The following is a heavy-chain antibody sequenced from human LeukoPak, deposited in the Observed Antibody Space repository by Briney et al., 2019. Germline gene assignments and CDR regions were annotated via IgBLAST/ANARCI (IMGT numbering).Heavy chain of an antibody. CDR3: AREPPNYYDSSGYLDY. CDR2: IYTSGST. Sequence: PSETLSLTCTVSGGSISSYYWSWIRQPAGKGLEWIGRIYTSGSTNYNPSLKSRVTMSVDTSKNQFSLKLSSVTAADTAVYYCAREPPNYYDSSGYLDYWGQGTLVTVSS. V-gene: IGHV4-4*07. CDR1: GGSISSYY. D-gene: IGHD3-22*01. J-gene: IGHJ4*02.